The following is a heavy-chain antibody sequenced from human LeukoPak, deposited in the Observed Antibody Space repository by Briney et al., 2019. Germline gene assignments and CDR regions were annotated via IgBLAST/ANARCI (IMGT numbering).Heavy chain of an antibody. Sequence: LSLPCPVPGGPIRGYIWSWIREPPGKGLGWVRRIYSSGSTNYNPSLKSRVTMSVDTSKNQFSLKLSSVTAADTAVYYCAIPHMAPYGDYGGGAFDIWGQGTMVTVSS. CDR3: AIPHMAPYGDYGGGAFDI. CDR2: IYSSGST. D-gene: IGHD4-17*01. V-gene: IGHV4-4*07. CDR1: GGPIRGYI. J-gene: IGHJ3*02.